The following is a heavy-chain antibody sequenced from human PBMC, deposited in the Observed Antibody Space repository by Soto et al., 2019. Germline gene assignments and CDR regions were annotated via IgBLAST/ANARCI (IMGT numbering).Heavy chain of an antibody. CDR3: TTDSVVITSGDFEI. J-gene: IGHJ3*02. CDR1: GFTFSNAW. D-gene: IGHD3-22*01. V-gene: IGHV3-15*01. Sequence: AGSLRLSCAASGFTFSNAWMSWVRQAPGKGLEWVGRIKSKTDGGTTDYAAPVKGRFTISRDDSKNTLYLQMNSLKTEDTAVYYCTTDSVVITSGDFEIWGQGTMVIVSS. CDR2: IKSKTDGGTT.